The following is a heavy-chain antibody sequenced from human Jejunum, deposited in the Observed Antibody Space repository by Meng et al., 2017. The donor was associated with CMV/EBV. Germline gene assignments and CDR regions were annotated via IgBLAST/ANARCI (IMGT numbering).Heavy chain of an antibody. CDR2: IFASGNT. CDR3: ARGYDSRGYGTHSFDY. V-gene: IGHV4-61*02. Sequence: SGPGLVKPSETLSLTCTVSGDSIGSGSFYWSWVRQPAGKGLEWIGRIFASGNTNYNPSLKSRVTISVDRSKNQFSLRLSSVTAPDTAVYYCARGYDSRGYGTHSFDYWGQGTLVTVSS. CDR1: GDSIGSGSFY. J-gene: IGHJ4*02. D-gene: IGHD3-22*01.